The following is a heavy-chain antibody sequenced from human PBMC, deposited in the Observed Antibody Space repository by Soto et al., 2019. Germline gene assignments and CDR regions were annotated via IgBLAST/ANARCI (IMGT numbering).Heavy chain of an antibody. Sequence: PGESLKISCKASGYRFTSFWIGWVRQMPGKGLEWMGIIYPGDSDTKYSPSFEGQVTISADRSLSTVYLQWSSLKASDTAVCFCARATRPESRLDPWGQGTLATVSS. CDR3: ARATRPESRLDP. CDR1: GYRFTSFW. CDR2: IYPGDSDT. J-gene: IGHJ5*02. V-gene: IGHV5-51*01.